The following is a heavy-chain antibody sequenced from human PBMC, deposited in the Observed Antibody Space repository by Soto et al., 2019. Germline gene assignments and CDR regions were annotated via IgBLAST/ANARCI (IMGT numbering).Heavy chain of an antibody. CDR1: GYTFTSXA. Sequence: QVQLVQSGAEVKKPGASVKVSCKASGYTFTSXAXXWVRQAPGQGLEWMGWISAYNGNTNYAQKLXXXXXXXXXXXXXXXXXXXXXXXXXXXAXXXXAXXAPPADYWGQGTLVTVSS. CDR3: AXXAPPADY. CDR2: ISAYNGNT. J-gene: IGHJ4*02. V-gene: IGHV1-18*01. D-gene: IGHD2-2*01.